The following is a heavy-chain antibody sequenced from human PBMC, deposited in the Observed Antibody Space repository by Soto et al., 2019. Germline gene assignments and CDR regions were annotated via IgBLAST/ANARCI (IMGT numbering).Heavy chain of an antibody. CDR2: IGGSTVST. J-gene: IGHJ4*02. D-gene: IGHD3-10*01. CDR1: GFISSDYF. Sequence: QVQLVESGGGLVEPGGSLRLSCAASGFISSDYFMTWIRQAPGKGLQWVSYIGGSTVSTGYADSVKGRFTISRDNAKNSLYLQMNSLRAEDTAVYYCARGRTYGPGSCCAFDYWGQGTLVTVSS. V-gene: IGHV3-11*06. CDR3: ARGRTYGPGSCCAFDY.